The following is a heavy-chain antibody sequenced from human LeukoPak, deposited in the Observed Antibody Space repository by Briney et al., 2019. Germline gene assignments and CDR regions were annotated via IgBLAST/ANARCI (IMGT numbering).Heavy chain of an antibody. CDR1: GGSISSYY. D-gene: IGHD5-18*01. CDR3: ASVAKRGYGFDC. V-gene: IGHV4-59*01. CDR2: IYYSGST. J-gene: IGHJ4*02. Sequence: SETLSLTCTVSGGSISSYYWSWIRQPPGKGLEWIGYIYYSGSTNYNPSLKSRVTISLDTSKNQFSLKLSSVTAADTAVYYCASVAKRGYGFDCWGQGTLVTVSS.